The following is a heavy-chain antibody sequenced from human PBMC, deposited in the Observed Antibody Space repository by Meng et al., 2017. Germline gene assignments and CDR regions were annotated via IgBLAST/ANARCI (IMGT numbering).Heavy chain of an antibody. CDR1: GGNFSSYA. D-gene: IGHD3-22*01. CDR2: IIPIFGTA. V-gene: IGHV1-69*06. J-gene: IGHJ4*02. CDR3: AVTYYYDSSGYYYNFDY. Sequence: QGEVVQFGDEGEKPGSSVKVSCKASGGNFSSYAISWVRQAPGQGLEWMGGIIPIFGTANYAQKFQGRVTITADKSTSTAYMELSSLRSEDTAVYYCAVTYYYDSSGYYYNFDYWGQGTLVTVSS.